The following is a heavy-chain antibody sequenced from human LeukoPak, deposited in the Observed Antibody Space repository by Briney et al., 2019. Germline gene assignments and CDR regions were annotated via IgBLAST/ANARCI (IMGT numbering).Heavy chain of an antibody. Sequence: GGSLRLSCADSGFTFSSFWMNWVRQAPGKGLEWVANIKQDGSEKNYVDSVKGRFIISRDNAKKSLYLQMNSLRVEDTAVYFCATQKDLTTTFFDWGQGTLVTVSS. J-gene: IGHJ4*02. D-gene: IGHD3-9*01. V-gene: IGHV3-7*01. CDR1: GFTFSSFW. CDR3: ATQKDLTTTFFD. CDR2: IKQDGSEK.